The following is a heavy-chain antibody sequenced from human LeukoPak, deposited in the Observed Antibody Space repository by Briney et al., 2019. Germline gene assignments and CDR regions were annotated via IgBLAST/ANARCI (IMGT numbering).Heavy chain of an antibody. Sequence: GGSLRLSCAASGFTVSSNYMSWVRQAPGKGLEWVSVIYSGGSTYYADSVKGRFIISRDNSKNTLYLQMNSLRAEDTAVYYCARERDEDAFDIWGQRTMVTVSS. CDR2: IYSGGST. V-gene: IGHV3-53*01. CDR1: GFTVSSNY. CDR3: ARERDEDAFDI. D-gene: IGHD2-21*02. J-gene: IGHJ3*02.